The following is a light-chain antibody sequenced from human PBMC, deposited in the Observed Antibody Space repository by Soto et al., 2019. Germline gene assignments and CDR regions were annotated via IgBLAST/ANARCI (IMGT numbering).Light chain of an antibody. CDR3: SSYTSSSTPNYV. CDR1: SSDVGGYNY. CDR2: DVS. J-gene: IGLJ1*01. Sequence: QSVLTQPASVSGSPGQSITISCTGTSSDVGGYNYVSWYQQHPGKAPKLMIYDVSNRPSGVSSRFSGSKSGNTASLTISGLQAEDEADYYCSSYTSSSTPNYVFGIGTRSPS. V-gene: IGLV2-14*01.